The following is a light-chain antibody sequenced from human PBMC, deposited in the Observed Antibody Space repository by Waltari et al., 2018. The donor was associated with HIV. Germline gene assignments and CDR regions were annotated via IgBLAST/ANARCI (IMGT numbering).Light chain of an antibody. CDR3: QQYRYWPPFT. V-gene: IGKV3-15*01. CDR1: QSVSSN. CDR2: GAS. J-gene: IGKJ3*01. Sequence: EIVMTQSPATLSVSPGERATLSCRASQSVSSNLAWYQQKPGQAPRLLIYGASTRATGIPARFSGSGSGTEFTLTISSLQSEDFAVYYCQQYRYWPPFTF.